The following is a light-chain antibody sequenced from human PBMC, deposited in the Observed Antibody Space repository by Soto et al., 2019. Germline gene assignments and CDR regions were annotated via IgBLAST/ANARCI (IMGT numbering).Light chain of an antibody. CDR2: DVS. CDR1: SSDVGGYNY. J-gene: IGLJ1*01. Sequence: QSVLTQPRSVSGSPGQSVTISYTGTSSDVGGYNYVSWYLQHPGKAPKVMIYDVSKRPSGVPDRFSGSKSGNTASLTISGLQSEDEADYYCCSFAGNYIYVFGTGTKVTVL. V-gene: IGLV2-11*01. CDR3: CSFAGNYIYV.